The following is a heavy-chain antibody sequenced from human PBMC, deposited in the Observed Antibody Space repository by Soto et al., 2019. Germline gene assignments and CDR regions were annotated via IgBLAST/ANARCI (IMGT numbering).Heavy chain of an antibody. Sequence: SVKVSCKASGCTFSSYAISWVRQAPGQGLEWMGGIIPIFGTANYAQKFQGRVTITADESTSTAYMELSSLRSEDTAVYYCARAYSGYAARGLGWFDPWGQGTLVTVSS. CDR1: GCTFSSYA. CDR3: ARAYSGYAARGLGWFDP. V-gene: IGHV1-69*13. D-gene: IGHD5-12*01. J-gene: IGHJ5*02. CDR2: IIPIFGTA.